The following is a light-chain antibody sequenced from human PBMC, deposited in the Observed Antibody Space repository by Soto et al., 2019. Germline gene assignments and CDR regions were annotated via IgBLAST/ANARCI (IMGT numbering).Light chain of an antibody. CDR1: SSDVGSYNL. CDR3: CSYAGSVV. J-gene: IGLJ2*01. V-gene: IGLV2-23*01. Sequence: QSALTQPASVSGSPGQSITISCTGTSSDVGSYNLVSWYQQRPGKAPKLMIYEGSKRPSGVSNRFSGSKSGNTASLTISGLQAEDEADYYCCSYAGSVVFGGGTQLTVL. CDR2: EGS.